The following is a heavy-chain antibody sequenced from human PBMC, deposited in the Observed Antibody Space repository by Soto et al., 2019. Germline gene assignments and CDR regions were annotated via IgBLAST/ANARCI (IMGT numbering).Heavy chain of an antibody. CDR1: GESVSSGFYY. CDR2: ILSSGRS. Sequence: LSLTCTVSGESVSSGFYYWNWIRQAPGKGLEWIGSILSSGRSNYNPSLKSRVSMSVDTSKNQFSLRLTSVGAADSAIYYCARVVRCTRSGCYYLAMDVWGQGTTVTVSS. CDR3: ARVVRCTRSGCYYLAMDV. D-gene: IGHD2-15*01. J-gene: IGHJ6*02. V-gene: IGHV4-61*01.